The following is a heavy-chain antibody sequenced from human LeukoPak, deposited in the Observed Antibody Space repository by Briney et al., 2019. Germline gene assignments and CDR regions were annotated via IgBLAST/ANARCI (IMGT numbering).Heavy chain of an antibody. CDR2: ISGSDGST. V-gene: IGHV3-23*01. D-gene: IGHD6-19*01. CDR3: AKGGQWLALGYFDL. CDR1: GFTFSSYA. J-gene: IGHJ2*01. Sequence: TGGSLRLSCAASGFTFSSYAMTWVRQAPDKGLEWVSAISGSDGSTYYADSVKGRFTISRDNSKNTLYLQMNSLRAEDTAVYYCAKGGQWLALGYFDLWGRGTLVTVSS.